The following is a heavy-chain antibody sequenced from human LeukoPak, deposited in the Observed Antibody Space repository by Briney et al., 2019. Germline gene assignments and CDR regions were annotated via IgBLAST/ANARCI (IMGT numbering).Heavy chain of an antibody. V-gene: IGHV3-48*01. CDR1: GFTFSSYS. CDR2: ITSSSDII. CDR3: ARPDCNSTSCYTPGY. Sequence: PGGSLRLSCAASGFTFSSYSMNWVRQAPGKGLEWVSYITSSSDIIYYADSVRGRFTISRDNAKNSIYLQMNSLRAEDTAIYYCARPDCNSTSCYTPGYWGQGTLVTVSS. J-gene: IGHJ4*02. D-gene: IGHD2-2*02.